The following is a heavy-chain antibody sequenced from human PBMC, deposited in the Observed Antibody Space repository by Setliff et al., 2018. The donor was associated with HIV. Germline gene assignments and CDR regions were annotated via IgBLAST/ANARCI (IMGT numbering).Heavy chain of an antibody. CDR1: GYSISTAYY. CDR3: ARQGAGYYYDSSEYYTGNGFDF. V-gene: IGHV4-38-2*01. J-gene: IGHJ3*01. CDR2: VHHSGST. Sequence: PSSPLSLTCAVSGYSISTAYYWAWIRQPPGKGLEWIGGVHHSGSTHYNPSLRRRVTISPQTSKNQFSLELTSVTAADTAVYYCARQGAGYYYDSSEYYTGNGFDFWGQGTLVTVSS. D-gene: IGHD3-22*01.